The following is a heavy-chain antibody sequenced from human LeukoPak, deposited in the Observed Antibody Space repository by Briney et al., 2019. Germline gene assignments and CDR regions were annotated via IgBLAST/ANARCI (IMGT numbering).Heavy chain of an antibody. D-gene: IGHD3-10*01. CDR3: AKDRDHYGSGGLDY. V-gene: IGHV3-23*01. CDR1: GFTFSLYA. Sequence: GGSLRLSCAASGFTFSLYAMTWVRQTPGKGLEWVSTISGRSGRTDYADSGKGRFTISRDNSKYTVYLQMNSLRAEDTAMYYCAKDRDHYGSGGLDYWGQGTLVTVSS. J-gene: IGHJ4*02. CDR2: ISGRSGRT.